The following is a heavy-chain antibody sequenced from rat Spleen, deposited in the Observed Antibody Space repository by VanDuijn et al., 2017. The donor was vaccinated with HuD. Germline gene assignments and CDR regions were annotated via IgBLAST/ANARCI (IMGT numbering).Heavy chain of an antibody. J-gene: IGHJ1*01. CDR3: ARRHYDGAYGYFDF. V-gene: IGHV5-31*01. Sequence: EVQLVESGGGLVQPGRSLKLSCVASGFTFNNYWMSWIRQAPGKGLEWVATITSGGSYTYYPDSVKGRFTISRDNAKTTQYLQMDSLRSEDTATYYCARRHYDGAYGYFDFWGPGTMVTVSS. D-gene: IGHD1-12*02. CDR1: GFTFNNYW. CDR2: ITSGGSYT.